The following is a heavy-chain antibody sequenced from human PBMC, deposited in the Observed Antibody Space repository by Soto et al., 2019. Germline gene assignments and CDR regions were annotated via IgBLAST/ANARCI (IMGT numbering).Heavy chain of an antibody. CDR2: IVAGGATS. J-gene: IGHJ6*02. V-gene: IGHV3-23*01. D-gene: IGHD3-3*01. Sequence: EVQLLESGGGLVQPGGSLRLSCAATGFSFSSYAMSWVRQAPGKGLEWVSGIVAGGATSYYADSVKGRFTISRDNSKNILYLQMDSPGAEDTAVYYCARWGNTIFGVVIGGLHGMDVWGQGTTVTVSS. CDR3: ARWGNTIFGVVIGGLHGMDV. CDR1: GFSFSSYA.